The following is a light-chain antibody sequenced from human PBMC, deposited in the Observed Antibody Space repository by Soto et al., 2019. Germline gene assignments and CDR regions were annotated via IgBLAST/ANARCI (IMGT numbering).Light chain of an antibody. Sequence: PGERATLSCRASQSVSSYLAWYQQKPGQAPRLLIYDASNRATGILARFSGSGSGTDFTLTISSLEPEDFAVYYCQQRSNWPITFGQGTRLEIK. V-gene: IGKV3-11*01. CDR2: DAS. CDR1: QSVSSY. J-gene: IGKJ5*01. CDR3: QQRSNWPIT.